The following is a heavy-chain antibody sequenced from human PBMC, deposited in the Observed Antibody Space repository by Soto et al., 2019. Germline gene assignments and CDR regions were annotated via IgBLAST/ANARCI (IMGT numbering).Heavy chain of an antibody. CDR3: ARGRPSDCSGGSCYGLGRPLVAFDI. CDR1: GYTFTGYY. D-gene: IGHD2-15*01. V-gene: IGHV1-2*02. Sequence: ASVKLSCKASGYTFTGYYMHWVRRAPGQGLEWLGWINPNSGGTNYAQTFQGRVTMTRDTSISTAYMELSRLRSDDTAVYYCARGRPSDCSGGSCYGLGRPLVAFDIWGQGLMVTVSS. J-gene: IGHJ3*02. CDR2: INPNSGGT.